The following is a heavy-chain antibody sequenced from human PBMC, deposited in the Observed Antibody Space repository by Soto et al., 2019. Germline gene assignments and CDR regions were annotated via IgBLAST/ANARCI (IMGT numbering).Heavy chain of an antibody. D-gene: IGHD6-19*01. J-gene: IGHJ4*02. CDR2: INAGNGNT. CDR1: GYTFTTYA. CDR3: ARAVAVPADFDY. V-gene: IGHV1-3*01. Sequence: GASVKVSCKASGYTFTTYAMHWVRQAPGQRLEWMGWINAGNGNTKYSQKFQGRVTITRDTSASTAYMELSSLRSEDTAVYYCARAVAVPADFDYRGQGTLVTGSS.